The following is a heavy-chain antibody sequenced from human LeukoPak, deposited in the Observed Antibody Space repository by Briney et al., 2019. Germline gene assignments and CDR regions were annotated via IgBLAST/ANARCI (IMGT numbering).Heavy chain of an antibody. CDR1: GGSINKYY. Sequence: SETLSLTCTVSGGSINKYYWSWIRQSPGKGLEWLGYVHDSAGTIYNPSLKSRVTISVGTSKTQFSLKVTSVTTADTAVYYCAKAAALIVAAMSDYWGQGTLVTVSS. CDR3: AKAAALIVAAMSDY. J-gene: IGHJ4*02. D-gene: IGHD6-13*01. CDR2: VHDSAGT. V-gene: IGHV4-59*01.